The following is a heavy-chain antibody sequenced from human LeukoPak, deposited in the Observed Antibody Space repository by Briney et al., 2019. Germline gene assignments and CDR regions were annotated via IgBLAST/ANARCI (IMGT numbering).Heavy chain of an antibody. D-gene: IGHD3-22*01. CDR2: ISGSGGST. Sequence: PGGSLRLSXAASGLTFSSYAMSWVRQAPGKGLEWVSAISGSGGSTYYADSVKGRFTISRDSSKNTLYLQMNSLRAEDTAVYYCAKDLFYYDSSGLFDYWGQGTLVTVSS. J-gene: IGHJ4*02. CDR3: AKDLFYYDSSGLFDY. V-gene: IGHV3-23*01. CDR1: GLTFSSYA.